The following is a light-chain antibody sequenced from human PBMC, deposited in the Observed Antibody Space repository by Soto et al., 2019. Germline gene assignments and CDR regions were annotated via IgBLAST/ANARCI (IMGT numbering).Light chain of an antibody. V-gene: IGLV2-8*01. J-gene: IGLJ7*01. CDR1: SIDVVGRSF. CDR2: EVI. CDR3: TLYTDSNIVI. Sequence: QSALSQPPSASGSPGQSVTISCTGTSIDVVGRSFVSWYQQRPGKAPKLIIYEVIKRPSGVPDRFSGSNSANTASLTVSGLQSEDEAVYYCTLYTDSNIVIFGGGTQLTVL.